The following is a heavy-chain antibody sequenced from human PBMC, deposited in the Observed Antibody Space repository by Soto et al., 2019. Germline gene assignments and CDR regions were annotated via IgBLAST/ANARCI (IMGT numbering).Heavy chain of an antibody. V-gene: IGHV3-7*01. CDR1: GFTFSAYW. Sequence: SGGSLRLSCAASGFTFSAYWRSWVWQAPRKGLEWGANLKQAGSEKYDVDAMNGRVSVCRIAAKNSVFLQVNSLRVEDTAVYYCAREKRANGYFDYWGQGTLVTVSS. CDR2: LKQAGSEK. CDR3: AREKRANGYFDY. D-gene: IGHD6-25*01. J-gene: IGHJ4*02.